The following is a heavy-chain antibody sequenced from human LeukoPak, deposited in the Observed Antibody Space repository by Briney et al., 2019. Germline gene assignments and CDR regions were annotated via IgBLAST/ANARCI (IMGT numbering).Heavy chain of an antibody. J-gene: IGHJ4*02. CDR2: ISSSSSYI. Sequence: ETLSLTCAVYGGSFSGYYWSWIRQPPGKGLEWVSSISSSSSYIYYADSVKGRFTISRDNSKNTLYLQMNSLRAEDTAVYYCVKGSGGWGSSIDYWGQGTLVTVS. V-gene: IGHV3-21*04. CDR3: VKGSGGWGSSIDY. CDR1: GGSFSGYY. D-gene: IGHD2-15*01.